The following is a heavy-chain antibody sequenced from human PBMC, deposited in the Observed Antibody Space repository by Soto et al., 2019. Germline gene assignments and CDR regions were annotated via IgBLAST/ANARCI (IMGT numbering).Heavy chain of an antibody. J-gene: IGHJ4*02. V-gene: IGHV4-4*02. CDR3: ARARATIAAAAIFDC. Sequence: PSETLSLTCAVSGGSISTSNWWSWVRQPPGKGLEWIGEVYRTGSTIYNPSLESRLTISVDKSKNQFSLKLTSVTAADTAVYYCARARATIAAAAIFDCWGQGTLVTVS. D-gene: IGHD6-13*01. CDR1: GGSISTSNW. CDR2: VYRTGST.